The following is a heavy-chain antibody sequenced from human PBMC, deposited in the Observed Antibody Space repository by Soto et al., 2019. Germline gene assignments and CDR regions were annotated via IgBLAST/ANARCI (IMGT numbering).Heavy chain of an antibody. D-gene: IGHD2-8*01. V-gene: IGHV1-18*01. J-gene: IGHJ6*02. Sequence: ASVKVSCKASGYTFTRYGISWVRQAPVQGLEWMGWISGYNGDTKYAQKFQGRVTMTVDTSTTTAYMELRSLTSDDRAVYYCAKNGQPPYYYYGMDVWGQGTTVTVSS. CDR2: ISGYNGDT. CDR3: AKNGQPPYYYYGMDV. CDR1: GYTFTRYG.